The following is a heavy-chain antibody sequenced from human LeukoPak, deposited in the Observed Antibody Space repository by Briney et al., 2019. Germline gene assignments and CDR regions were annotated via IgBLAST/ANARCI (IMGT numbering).Heavy chain of an antibody. CDR3: ARDRAPPTSWYFDV. V-gene: IGHV3-53*01. D-gene: IGHD3-10*01. CDR2: IYSTGTT. J-gene: IGHJ2*01. CDR1: GFTFSDAW. Sequence: GGSLRLSCATSGFTFSDAWMTWVRQARGKGLEWVSIIYSTGTTFYEDSVEGRFTISRDMSKNTVYLQMNSLRADDTAVYYCARDRAPPTSWYFDVWGRGTLVAVSS.